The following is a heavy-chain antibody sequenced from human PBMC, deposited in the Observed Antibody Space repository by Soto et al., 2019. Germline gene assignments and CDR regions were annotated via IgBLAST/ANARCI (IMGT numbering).Heavy chain of an antibody. Sequence: PSETLSLTCTVSGGSITSGPYFWGWIRQPPGKGLEWIANIYYSGRTYYNPSLESRVTMSVDTSRGQFFLDLNSVTAADSAVYYCARLHNGRFGDDTFDTWGQGTMVTV. V-gene: IGHV4-39*01. CDR3: ARLHNGRFGDDTFDT. D-gene: IGHD3-10*01. J-gene: IGHJ3*02. CDR1: GGSITSGPYF. CDR2: IYYSGRT.